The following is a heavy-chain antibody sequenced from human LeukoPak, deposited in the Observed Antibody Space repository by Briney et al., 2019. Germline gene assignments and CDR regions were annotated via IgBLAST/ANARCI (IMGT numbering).Heavy chain of an antibody. CDR3: ARALLGATTSRYYYYYYYMDV. V-gene: IGHV1-18*01. CDR2: ISGYNGNP. D-gene: IGHD1-26*01. Sequence: GASVKVSCKASGYTFTSYGISWVRQAPGQGLEWMGWISGYNGNPKYAQKLQGRVTMTTDTSTSTAYMELSSLRSEDTAVYYCARALLGATTSRYYYYYYYMDVWGKGTTVTVSS. CDR1: GYTFTSYG. J-gene: IGHJ6*03.